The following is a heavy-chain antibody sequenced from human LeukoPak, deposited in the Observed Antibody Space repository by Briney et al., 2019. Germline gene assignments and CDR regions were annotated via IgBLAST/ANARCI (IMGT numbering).Heavy chain of an antibody. CDR2: SSYTADS. J-gene: IGHJ4*02. Sequence: PSETLSLTCSLSGGSISSFYLSWIRQPPGKGLEWIGYSSYTADSNYNPSHKSRVTISIDTSKSQFSLRLTSVTAADTAVYYCAASSHSGSYRAHWGQGTLVTVSS. CDR3: AASSHSGSYRAH. CDR1: GGSISSFY. D-gene: IGHD3-10*01. V-gene: IGHV4-59*12.